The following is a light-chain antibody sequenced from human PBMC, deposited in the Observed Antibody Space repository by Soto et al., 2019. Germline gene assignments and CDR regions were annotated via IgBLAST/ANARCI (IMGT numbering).Light chain of an antibody. Sequence: QSALTQPASVSGSPGQSITISCTGTSSEVGGYNHVSWYQHHPGKAPKLIIYEGTNRPSGVSNRFSGSKSGNTASLTISGLQAEDEADYYCSSYAGSSTVVFGRGTKLTVL. CDR1: SSEVGGYNH. J-gene: IGLJ2*01. CDR2: EGT. CDR3: SSYAGSSTVV. V-gene: IGLV2-23*01.